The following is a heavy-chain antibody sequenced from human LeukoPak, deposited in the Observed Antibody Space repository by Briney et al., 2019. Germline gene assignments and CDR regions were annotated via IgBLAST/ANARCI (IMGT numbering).Heavy chain of an antibody. CDR1: GSIFTSYW. Sequence: GASLQISCKCSGSIFTSYWIGWVRPLPGKGLEGMGIIYPGDSDTRYSPSFQGQVTISADKSISTAYLQWSSLKASDTAMYYCASSQGYYFDYWGQGTLVTVSS. CDR2: IYPGDSDT. J-gene: IGHJ4*02. CDR3: ASSQGYYFDY. V-gene: IGHV5-51*01.